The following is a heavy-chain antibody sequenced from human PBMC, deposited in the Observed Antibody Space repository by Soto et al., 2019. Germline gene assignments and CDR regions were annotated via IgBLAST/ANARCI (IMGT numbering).Heavy chain of an antibody. Sequence: GASVKVSCKASGYTFTSYYMHWVRQAPGQGLEWMGIINPSGGSTSYAQKFQGRVTMTRDTSTSTVYMELSSLRSEDTAVYYCARDGDITGTYYYGMDVRGQGTTVTVSS. CDR2: INPSGGST. V-gene: IGHV1-46*01. D-gene: IGHD1-20*01. J-gene: IGHJ6*02. CDR1: GYTFTSYY. CDR3: ARDGDITGTYYYGMDV.